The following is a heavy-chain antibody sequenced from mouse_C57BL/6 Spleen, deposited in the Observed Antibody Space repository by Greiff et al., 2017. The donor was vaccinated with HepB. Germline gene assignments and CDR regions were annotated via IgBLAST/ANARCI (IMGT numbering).Heavy chain of an antibody. J-gene: IGHJ3*01. D-gene: IGHD2-5*01. CDR3: ARGNSNYGWFAY. V-gene: IGHV1-4*01. Sequence: VKLMESGAELARPGASVKMSCKASGYTFTSYTMHWVKQRPGQGLEWIGYINPSSGYTKYNQKFKDKATLTADKSSSTAYMQLSSLTSEDSAVYYCARGNSNYGWFAYWGQGTLVTVSA. CDR1: GYTFTSYT. CDR2: INPSSGYT.